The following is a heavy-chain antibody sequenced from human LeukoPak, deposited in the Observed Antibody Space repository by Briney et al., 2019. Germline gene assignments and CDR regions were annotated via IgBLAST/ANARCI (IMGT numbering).Heavy chain of an antibody. CDR3: AKSQLTTVDYYGMDV. Sequence: PGGSLRLSCAASGFTFSSYSMIWVRQAPGKGLEWVSSISSSSSYIYYADSVKGRFTISRDNSKTTLYLQMNRLSPEDTAVYYCAKSQLTTVDYYGMDVWGHGTTVIVSS. CDR2: ISSSSSYI. D-gene: IGHD4-23*01. J-gene: IGHJ6*02. CDR1: GFTFSSYS. V-gene: IGHV3-21*01.